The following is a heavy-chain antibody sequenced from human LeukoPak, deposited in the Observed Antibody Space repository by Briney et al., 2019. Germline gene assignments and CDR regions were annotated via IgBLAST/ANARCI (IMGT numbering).Heavy chain of an antibody. J-gene: IGHJ5*02. Sequence: PGGSLRLSCAASGFTFSHFWMSRVRQAPGKGLEWVAYIKKTGSETYYVDSVKGRFTITRDNTRNSLFLQMYSLRAEDTAVYYCAKGDSSGWYESNWFDPWGQGTLVTVSS. CDR1: GFTFSHFW. CDR3: AKGDSSGWYESNWFDP. V-gene: IGHV3-7*01. D-gene: IGHD6-19*01. CDR2: IKKTGSET.